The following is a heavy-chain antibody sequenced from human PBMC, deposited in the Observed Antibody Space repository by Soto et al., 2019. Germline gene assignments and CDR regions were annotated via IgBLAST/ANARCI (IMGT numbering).Heavy chain of an antibody. V-gene: IGHV4-31*03. Sequence: QVQLQESGPGLVKPSQTLSLTCTVSGGSISSGGYYWSWILQHPEKGLEWIGYIYYSGSTYYNPSRKSRDTISVDTSKNQFLLQMSSVTAADTAVYYCARGHYSSGYAFDILGQGTMVTVSS. CDR1: GGSISSGGYY. CDR3: ARGHYSSGYAFDI. D-gene: IGHD3-22*01. CDR2: IYYSGST. J-gene: IGHJ3*02.